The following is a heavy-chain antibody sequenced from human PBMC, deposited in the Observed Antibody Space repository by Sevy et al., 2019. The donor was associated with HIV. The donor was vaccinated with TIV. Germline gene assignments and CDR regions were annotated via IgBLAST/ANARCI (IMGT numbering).Heavy chain of an antibody. CDR3: ARALQDYCYGMDV. J-gene: IGHJ6*01. V-gene: IGHV4-59*01. CDR2: IYYSGST. Sequence: SETLSLTCTVSGDSISSYYWSWIRQPPGKGLEWIGYIYYSGSTNYNPSLKSRVAISKDTSKNQFSLKLSSVTAADTAVYYCARALQDYCYGMDVWGQGTTVTVSS. CDR1: GDSISSYY.